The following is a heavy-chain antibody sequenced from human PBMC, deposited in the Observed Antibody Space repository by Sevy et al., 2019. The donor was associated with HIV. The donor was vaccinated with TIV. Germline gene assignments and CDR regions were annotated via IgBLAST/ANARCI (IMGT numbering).Heavy chain of an antibody. CDR3: AAHAGIAAAGRVFDY. V-gene: IGHV3-72*01. Sequence: CGCLRLSCAASGFTFSDHYMEWVRQAPGKGLEWVGRTRNKADSYTTDYAASVKGRFTISRDDSKNSLYLQMNSLKTADAAVYYCAAHAGIAAAGRVFDYWGQGSLVRVSS. J-gene: IGHJ4*02. CDR1: GFTFSDHY. D-gene: IGHD6-13*01. CDR2: TRNKADSYTT.